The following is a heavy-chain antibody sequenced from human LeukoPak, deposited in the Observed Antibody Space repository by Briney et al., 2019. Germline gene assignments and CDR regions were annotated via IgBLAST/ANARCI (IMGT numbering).Heavy chain of an antibody. D-gene: IGHD2-2*01. V-gene: IGHV1-8*01. J-gene: IGHJ6*02. CDR3: AMTPAAGYYYYGMDV. CDR2: MNPNSGNT. Sequence: ASVKVSCKASGYTFTSYDINWVRQATGQGLEWMGWMNPNSGNTGYAQKFQGRVTMTRNTSISTAYMELSRLRSEDTAVYYCAMTPAAGYYYYGMDVWGQGTTVTVSS. CDR1: GYTFTSYD.